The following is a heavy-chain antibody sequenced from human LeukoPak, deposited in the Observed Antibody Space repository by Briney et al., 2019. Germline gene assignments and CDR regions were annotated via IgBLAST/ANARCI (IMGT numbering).Heavy chain of an antibody. J-gene: IGHJ4*02. CDR2: IHYSGST. Sequence: SETLSLTCTVSGGSISSYYWSWIRQPPGKGLEWIGYIHYSGSTNYNPSLKSRVTISVDTSNNQFSLRLSSVTAADTAVYYCARWVDLTVYWGQGTLVTVSS. CDR1: GGSISSYY. CDR3: ARWVDLTVY. V-gene: IGHV4-59*08. D-gene: IGHD3-9*01.